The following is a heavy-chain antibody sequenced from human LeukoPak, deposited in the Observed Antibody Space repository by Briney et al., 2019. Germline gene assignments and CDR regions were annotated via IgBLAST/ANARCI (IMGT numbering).Heavy chain of an antibody. D-gene: IGHD3-3*01. CDR1: GFTFSGSG. V-gene: IGHV3-30*02. CDR2: IRYDGSNK. J-gene: IGHJ4*02. CDR3: ARDYDFWSGYYSPTRGYFGY. Sequence: GGSLRLSCAASGFTFSGSGMHWVRQAPGKGLEWVTFIRYDGSNKYYADSVKGRFTISRDNSKNTLYLQMDSLRAEDTAVYYCARDYDFWSGYYSPTRGYFGYWGQGTLVTVSS.